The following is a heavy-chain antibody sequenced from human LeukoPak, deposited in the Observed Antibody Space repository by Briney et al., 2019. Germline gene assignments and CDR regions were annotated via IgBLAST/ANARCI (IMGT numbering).Heavy chain of an antibody. CDR3: ARGITYYYDSSGYYYY. D-gene: IGHD3-22*01. V-gene: IGHV1-18*01. CDR1: GYTFTSYG. J-gene: IGHJ4*02. Sequence: GASVKVSCKASGYTFTSYGISWVRQAPGQGLEWMGWISAYNGNTNYAQKLQGRVTMTTDTSTSTAYMELRSLRSDDTAVYYCARGITYYYDSSGYYYYWGQGTLVTVSS. CDR2: ISAYNGNT.